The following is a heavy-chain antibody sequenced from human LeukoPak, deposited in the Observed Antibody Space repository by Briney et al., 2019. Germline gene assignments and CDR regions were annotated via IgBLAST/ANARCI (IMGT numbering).Heavy chain of an antibody. V-gene: IGHV1-2*02. CDR1: GYTFTGCY. J-gene: IGHJ4*02. D-gene: IGHD2-21*02. CDR3: ARSRAYCGGDCYGIYDY. CDR2: INPNSGGT. Sequence: GASVKVSCKASGYTFTGCYMHWVRQAPGQGLEWMGWINPNSGGTNYAQKFQGRVTMTRDTSISTAYMELSRLRSDDTAVYYCARSRAYCGGDCYGIYDYWGQGTLVTVSS.